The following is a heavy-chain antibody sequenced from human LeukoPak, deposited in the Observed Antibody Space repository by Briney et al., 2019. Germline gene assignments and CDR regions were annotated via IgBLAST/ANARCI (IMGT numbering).Heavy chain of an antibody. CDR3: ARDRALYDSRRGYYYTEDDY. Sequence: GGSLRLSCAASGFTFSTYWMSWVRQAPGKGLEWVANINQDGSEKYSVDSVKGRFTISRDNAKSSLYLQMNSLRADDTAVYYCARDRALYDSRRGYYYTEDDYWGQGTLVTVSS. J-gene: IGHJ4*02. D-gene: IGHD3-22*01. CDR2: INQDGSEK. V-gene: IGHV3-7*01. CDR1: GFTFSTYW.